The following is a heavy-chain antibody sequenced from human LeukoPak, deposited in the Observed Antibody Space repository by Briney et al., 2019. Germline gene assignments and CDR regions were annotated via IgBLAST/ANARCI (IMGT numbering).Heavy chain of an antibody. CDR2: IDYSGST. V-gene: IGHV4-59*11. CDR1: GDSISSHY. CDR3: ARSIVVVPSTPFDF. Sequence: PSETLSLTYTVSGDSISSHYWSWIRQPPGMGLEWIGYIDYSGSTSYNPSLKSRVTISVDTSKNQFSLKLSSVTAADTAVYYCARSIVVVPSTPFDFWGQGTLVTVSS. J-gene: IGHJ4*02. D-gene: IGHD2-2*01.